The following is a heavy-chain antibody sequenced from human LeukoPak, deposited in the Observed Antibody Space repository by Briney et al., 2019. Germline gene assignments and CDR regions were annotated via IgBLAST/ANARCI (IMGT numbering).Heavy chain of an antibody. Sequence: PGRSLRLSCAASGFTFDDYAVHWVRQAPGKGLEWVSGISWNSGSIGYADSVKGRFTISRDNAKNSLYLQMNSLRAEDTALYYCAKGLDDSSGYFGYWGQGTLVTVSS. D-gene: IGHD3-22*01. V-gene: IGHV3-9*01. CDR2: ISWNSGSI. CDR3: AKGLDDSSGYFGY. J-gene: IGHJ4*02. CDR1: GFTFDDYA.